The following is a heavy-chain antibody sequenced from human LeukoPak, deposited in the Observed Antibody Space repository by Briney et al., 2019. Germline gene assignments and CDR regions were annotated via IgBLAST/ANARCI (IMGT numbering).Heavy chain of an antibody. CDR1: GGSISSYY. D-gene: IGHD6-6*01. J-gene: IGHJ4*02. Sequence: SETLSLTCTVSGGSISSYYWSWIRQPPVKGLEWIGYIYYSGSTNYNPSLKSRVTISVDTSKNQFSLKLSSVTAADTAVYYCARDGGRYSSSPKFDYWGQGTLVTVSS. CDR2: IYYSGST. CDR3: ARDGGRYSSSPKFDY. V-gene: IGHV4-59*01.